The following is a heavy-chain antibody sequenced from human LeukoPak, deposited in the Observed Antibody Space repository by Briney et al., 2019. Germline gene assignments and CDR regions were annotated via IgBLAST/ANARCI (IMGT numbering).Heavy chain of an antibody. J-gene: IGHJ4*02. D-gene: IGHD3-10*01. CDR1: GYTFTGYY. CDR2: INPNSGGT. V-gene: IGHV1-2*06. Sequence: APVKVSCKASGYTFTGYYMHWVRQAPGQGLEWMGRINPNSGGTNYAQKFQGRVTMTRDTSISTAYMELSRLRSDDTAVYYCAPLDYYGSGSHDYWGQGTLVTVSS. CDR3: APLDYYGSGSHDY.